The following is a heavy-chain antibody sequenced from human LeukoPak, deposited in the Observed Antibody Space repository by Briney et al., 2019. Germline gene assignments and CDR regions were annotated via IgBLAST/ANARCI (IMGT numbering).Heavy chain of an antibody. CDR3: ARKRIVGALYYFDY. V-gene: IGHV4-61*02. CDR1: GGSISSGSYY. Sequence: SQTLSLTCTVSGGSISSGSYYWSWIRQPAGKGLEWIGRIYTSGSTNYNPSLKSRVTISVDTSKNQFSLKLSSVTAADTAVYYCARKRIVGALYYFDYWGQGTLVTVSS. CDR2: IYTSGST. D-gene: IGHD1-26*01. J-gene: IGHJ4*02.